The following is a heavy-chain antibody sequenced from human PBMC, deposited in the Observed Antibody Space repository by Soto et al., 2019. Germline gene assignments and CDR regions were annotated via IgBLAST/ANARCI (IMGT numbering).Heavy chain of an antibody. CDR3: ARGGGLATVTTVPDY. CDR2: MNTNSGNT. V-gene: IGHV1-8*01. J-gene: IGHJ4*02. Sequence: QVQLVQSGAEVKKPGASVKVSCKASGYTFTSYDINWVRQATGQGLEGMGWMNTNSGNTGYAQKFQGRVTLTRNSSISTAYMELSSLRSEDTAVYYCARGGGLATVTTVPDYWGQGTLVTVSS. D-gene: IGHD4-17*01. CDR1: GYTFTSYD.